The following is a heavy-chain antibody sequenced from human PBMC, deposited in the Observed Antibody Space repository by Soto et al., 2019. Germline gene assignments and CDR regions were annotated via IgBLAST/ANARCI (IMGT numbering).Heavy chain of an antibody. V-gene: IGHV3-30-3*01. CDR2: ISYDGSNK. J-gene: IGHJ4*02. D-gene: IGHD1-26*01. CDR3: ARNAELDY. CDR1: GFTFSSYA. Sequence: PGGSLRLSCAASGFTFSSYAMHWVRQAPGKGLEWVAVISYDGSNKYYADPVKGRFTISRDNSKNTLYLQMNSLRAEDTAVYYCARNAELDYWGQGTLVTVSS.